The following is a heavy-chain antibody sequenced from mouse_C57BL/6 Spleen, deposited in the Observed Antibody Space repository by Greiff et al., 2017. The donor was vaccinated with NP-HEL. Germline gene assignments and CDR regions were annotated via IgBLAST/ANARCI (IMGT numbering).Heavy chain of an antibody. V-gene: IGHV1-54*01. J-gene: IGHJ2*01. Sequence: VQLQQSGAELVRPGTSVKVSCKASGYAFTNYLIEWVKQRPGQGLEWIGVINPGSGGTNYNEKFKGKATLTADKSSSTAYMQLSSLTSEDSAVYFCARIWYDYEDYWGQGTTLTVSS. CDR1: GYAFTNYL. D-gene: IGHD2-4*01. CDR3: ARIWYDYEDY. CDR2: INPGSGGT.